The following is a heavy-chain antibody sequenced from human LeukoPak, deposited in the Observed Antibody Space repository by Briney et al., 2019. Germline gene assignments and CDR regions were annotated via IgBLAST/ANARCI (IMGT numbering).Heavy chain of an antibody. J-gene: IGHJ6*02. CDR3: AKVPVAVAGRPYYYYGMDV. D-gene: IGHD6-19*01. V-gene: IGHV3-23*01. Sequence: GSLRLSCAASGFTFSGYAMSWVRQAPGKGLEWVATFSDSGGSTYYADSVKGRFTISRDNSKSTLFLQMSSLRAEDTAVYYCAKVPVAVAGRPYYYYGMDVWGQGTTVTVSS. CDR2: FSDSGGST. CDR1: GFTFSGYA.